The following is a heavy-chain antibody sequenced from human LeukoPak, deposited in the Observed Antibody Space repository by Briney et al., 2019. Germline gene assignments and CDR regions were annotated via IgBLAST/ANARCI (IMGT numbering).Heavy chain of an antibody. D-gene: IGHD3-16*01. CDR1: GGSISSHY. CDR2: IYYSGST. J-gene: IGHJ4*02. CDR3: AGGPKFDY. V-gene: IGHV4-59*11. Sequence: SETLSLTCTVSGGSISSHYWSWIRQPPGKGLEWIGYIYYSGSTNYNPSLKSRVTISVDTSKNQFSLKLSSVTAADTAVYYCAGGPKFDYWGQGTLVTVSS.